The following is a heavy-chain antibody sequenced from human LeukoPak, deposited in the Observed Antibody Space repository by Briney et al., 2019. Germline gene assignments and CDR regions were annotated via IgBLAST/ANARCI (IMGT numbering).Heavy chain of an antibody. Sequence: PSETLSLTCDVSGYSIRSGYHWGWIRQAPGKGLEWIGTVYHTGNTYYNPSLRRRVTISVDTSKNQFSLRLYSVTAADTAVYYCARDPRWLIPDCTSPGCFVNWFDPWGQGTLVTVSS. CDR3: ARDPRWLIPDCTSPGCFVNWFDP. V-gene: IGHV4-38-2*02. CDR1: GYSIRSGYH. D-gene: IGHD2-2*01. J-gene: IGHJ5*02. CDR2: VYHTGNT.